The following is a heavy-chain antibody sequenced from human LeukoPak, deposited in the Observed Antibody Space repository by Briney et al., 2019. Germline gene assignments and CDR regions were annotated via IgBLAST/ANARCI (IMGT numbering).Heavy chain of an antibody. J-gene: IGHJ3*02. CDR3: ARGGAGDEGAFDI. Sequence: PSETLSLTCTVSGGSISSSSYYWGWIRQPPGKGLEWIGSIYYSGSTYYNPSLKSRVTISVDTSKNQFSLKLSSVTAADTAVYYCARGGAGDEGAFDIWGQGTMVTVSS. CDR2: IYYSGST. D-gene: IGHD3-16*01. CDR1: GGSISSSSYY. V-gene: IGHV4-39*07.